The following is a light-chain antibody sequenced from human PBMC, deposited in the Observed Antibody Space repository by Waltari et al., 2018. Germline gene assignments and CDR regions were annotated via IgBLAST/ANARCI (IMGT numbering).Light chain of an antibody. J-gene: IGKJ4*01. CDR3: KQRLEFPT. Sequence: DIVLTQPPLSLPVTPGVPASIYCRSSQSLLNRYDGITYLDWYLQNPGQSPQFLIYKLFYRARGLSDRFSGGGSYTHFTLDISRVEAEDVGIYYCKQRLEFPTFGGGTKVEIK. CDR2: KLF. CDR1: QSLLNRYDGITY. V-gene: IGKV2-40*01.